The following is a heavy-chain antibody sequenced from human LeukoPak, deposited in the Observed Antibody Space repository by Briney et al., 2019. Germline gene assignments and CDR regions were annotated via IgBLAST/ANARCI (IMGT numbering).Heavy chain of an antibody. D-gene: IGHD6-19*01. CDR3: ARKGGYSSGWYPHYYGMDV. CDR2: IYYSGST. Sequence: SETLSLTCTVSGGSISSYYWSWIRQPPGKGLEWIGYIYYSGSTNYNPSLKSRVTISVDTSKNQFSLKLSSVTAADTAVYYCARKGGYSSGWYPHYYGMDVWGQGTTVTVSS. V-gene: IGHV4-59*08. J-gene: IGHJ6*02. CDR1: GGSISSYY.